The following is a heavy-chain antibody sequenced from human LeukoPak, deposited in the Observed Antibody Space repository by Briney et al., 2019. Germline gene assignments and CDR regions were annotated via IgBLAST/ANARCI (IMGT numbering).Heavy chain of an antibody. Sequence: GGSLRLSCAASGFTFSNYWMNWVRQAPGKGLEWVANIKQDGSEKNYVDSVKGRFTISRDNAKNSLFLQMNSLRADDTAVYYCARGLGWLEDYWGQGTLVTVSS. V-gene: IGHV3-7*05. D-gene: IGHD5-12*01. J-gene: IGHJ4*02. CDR1: GFTFSNYW. CDR3: ARGLGWLEDY. CDR2: IKQDGSEK.